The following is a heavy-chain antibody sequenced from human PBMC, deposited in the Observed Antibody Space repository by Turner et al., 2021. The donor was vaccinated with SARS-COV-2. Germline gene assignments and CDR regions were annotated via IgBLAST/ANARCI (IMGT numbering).Heavy chain of an antibody. Sequence: QLQLQESGPGLVKPSETLSLTCTVSGGSISSSSYYWGWIRQPPGKGLAWIGSIYYSGNTYYNPSLKSRVTISVDTSKNQFSLKLSSVTAADTAVYYCAGEVVVLTTTHYGMDVWGQGTTVTVSS. V-gene: IGHV4-39*01. CDR1: GGSISSSSYY. D-gene: IGHD1-26*01. CDR2: IYYSGNT. CDR3: AGEVVVLTTTHYGMDV. J-gene: IGHJ6*02.